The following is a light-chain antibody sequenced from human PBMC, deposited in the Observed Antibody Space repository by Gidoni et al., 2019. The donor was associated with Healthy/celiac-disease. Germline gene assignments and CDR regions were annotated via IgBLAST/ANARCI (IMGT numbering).Light chain of an antibody. Sequence: QSALTQPTSASGSPGQSVTISCTGTRSYVGGYNYVSWYQQHPGQAPKLMIYEVSKRAPVFPDLFSGSNSGNTASLTVSGLQAEDEADYYCSSYAVSNNRLVVFGVGTKLTVL. CDR1: RSYVGGYNY. J-gene: IGLJ2*01. V-gene: IGLV2-8*01. CDR3: SSYAVSNNRLVV. CDR2: EVS.